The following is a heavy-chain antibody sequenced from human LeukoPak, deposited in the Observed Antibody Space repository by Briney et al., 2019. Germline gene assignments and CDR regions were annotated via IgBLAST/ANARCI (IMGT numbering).Heavy chain of an antibody. V-gene: IGHV1-18*01. CDR2: ISAYNGNR. CDR1: GYTFTSYG. CDR3: ARDAQSLTGYSSSWYGY. J-gene: IGHJ4*02. D-gene: IGHD6-13*01. Sequence: ASVKVSCKASGYTFTSYGISWVRQAPGQGLEWMGWISAYNGNRNYAQKLQGRVTMTTDTSTSTAYMELRSLRSDDTAVYYCARDAQSLTGYSSSWYGYWGQGTLVTVSS.